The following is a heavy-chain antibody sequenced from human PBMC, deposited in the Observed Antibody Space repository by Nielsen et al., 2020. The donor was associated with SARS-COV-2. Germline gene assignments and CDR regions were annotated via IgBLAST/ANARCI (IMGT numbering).Heavy chain of an antibody. CDR3: ARKTVSSDY. J-gene: IGHJ4*02. CDR1: GGSFSGYY. D-gene: IGHD4-17*01. CDR2: INHSGST. V-gene: IGHV4-34*01. Sequence: ESLKISCAVYGGSFSGYYWSWIRQPPGKGLEWIGEINHSGSTNYNPYLRSRVTMSIDMSKNQFSLRLKSVTAADTAVYYCARKTVSSDYWGPGILVTVSS.